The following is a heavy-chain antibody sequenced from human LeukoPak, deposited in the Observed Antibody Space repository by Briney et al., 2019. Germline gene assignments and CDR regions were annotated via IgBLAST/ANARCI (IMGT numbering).Heavy chain of an antibody. CDR1: GGSISSYY. CDR2: IYYSGSN. J-gene: IGHJ4*02. Sequence: PSEXLSLTCTVSGGSISSYYWSWLRQPPGKGLEWIGYIYYSGSNKYNPSLTSRGTISVDTYKKKFSLKLSSVTAADTAVYYCARVTDYGDYLDYWGQGTLVTVSS. CDR3: ARVTDYGDYLDY. D-gene: IGHD4-17*01. V-gene: IGHV4-59*01.